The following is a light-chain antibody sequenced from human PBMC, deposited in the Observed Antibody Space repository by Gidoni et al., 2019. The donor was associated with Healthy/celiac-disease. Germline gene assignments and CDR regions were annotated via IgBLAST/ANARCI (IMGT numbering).Light chain of an antibody. CDR3: QQLNSYPVT. CDR2: AAS. V-gene: IGKV1-9*01. CDR1: QGISSY. Sequence: DIQLTQSPSFLSASVGDRVTITCRASQGISSYLAWYQQKPGKAPKLLIYAASTLQSGVPSRFSGSGSGTEFTLTISSLQPEDFATYYCQQLNSYPVTFDQXTKVEIK. J-gene: IGKJ1*01.